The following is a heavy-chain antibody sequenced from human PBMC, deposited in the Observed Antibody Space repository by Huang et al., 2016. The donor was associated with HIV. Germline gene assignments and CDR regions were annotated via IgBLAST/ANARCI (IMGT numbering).Heavy chain of an antibody. J-gene: IGHJ5*02. V-gene: IGHV3-23*01. Sequence: EVQLLESGGGLVQPGGSLGLSCAASGFPFRSDAMSWVRQGPGKGLEWVSAISGRCGSTYYADSVKGRFTISRDNSKNTLYLQMNSLRAEDTAVYYCAKDVRMFDPWGQGTLVTVSS. CDR3: AKDVRMFDP. CDR2: ISGRCGST. CDR1: GFPFRSDA.